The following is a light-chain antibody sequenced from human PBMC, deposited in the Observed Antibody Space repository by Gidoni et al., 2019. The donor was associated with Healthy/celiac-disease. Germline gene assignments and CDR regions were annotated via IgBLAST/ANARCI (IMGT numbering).Light chain of an antibody. V-gene: IGKV3-20*01. CDR1: QSVSSSY. CDR2: GAS. J-gene: IGKJ2*01. CDR3: QQYGSSPRT. Sequence: EIVLTQSPGTLSLSPGERATLSCRASQSVSSSYLAWYQQKPGQAPRLLIYGASSRATGIPDRFIGSGSGTDVTLTISRLEPEDFAVYFCQQYGSSPRTFGQGTKLEIK.